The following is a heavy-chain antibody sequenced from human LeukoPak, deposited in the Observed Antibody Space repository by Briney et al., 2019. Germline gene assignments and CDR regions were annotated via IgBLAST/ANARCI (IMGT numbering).Heavy chain of an antibody. Sequence: GGSLRLSCAVSGFTFSDYYMSWIRQAPGKGLEWVSYITSSGSTIYYAGSVKGRFTISRDNAKNSLYLQMNSLRAEDTAVYYCARDRLRIFGLVTYMFGYWGQGTLVTVSS. CDR3: ARDRLRIFGLVTYMFGY. CDR1: GFTFSDYY. CDR2: ITSSGSTI. D-gene: IGHD3/OR15-3a*01. V-gene: IGHV3-11*01. J-gene: IGHJ4*02.